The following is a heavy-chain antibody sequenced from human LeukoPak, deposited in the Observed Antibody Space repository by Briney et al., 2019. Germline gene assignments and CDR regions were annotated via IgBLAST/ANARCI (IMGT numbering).Heavy chain of an antibody. CDR1: GGTFSSYA. Sequence: SVKVSCKASGGTFSSYAISWVRQAPGQGLEWMGGITPIFGTANYAQKFQGRVTITADESTSTAYMELSSLRSEDTAVYYCARGLDIVVVPAAIPQYYYYMDVWGKGTTVTVSS. CDR2: ITPIFGTA. V-gene: IGHV1-69*13. D-gene: IGHD2-2*02. CDR3: ARGLDIVVVPAAIPQYYYYMDV. J-gene: IGHJ6*03.